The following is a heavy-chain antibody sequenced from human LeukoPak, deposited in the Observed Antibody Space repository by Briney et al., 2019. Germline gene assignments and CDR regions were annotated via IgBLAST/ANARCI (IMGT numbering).Heavy chain of an antibody. D-gene: IGHD5-12*01. Sequence: PGGSLRLSCAASGFTFSSYWMHWVRQAPGKGLVWVSRIKSDGSSTSYADSVKGRFTISRDNAKNTLYLQMNSLRAEDTAVYYCARDRDIVATIDYFDYWGQGTLVTVSS. V-gene: IGHV3-74*01. CDR1: GFTFSSYW. CDR3: ARDRDIVATIDYFDY. J-gene: IGHJ4*02. CDR2: IKSDGSST.